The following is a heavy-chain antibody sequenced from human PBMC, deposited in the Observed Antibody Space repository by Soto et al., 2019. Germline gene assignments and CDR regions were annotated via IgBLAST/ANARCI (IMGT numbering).Heavy chain of an antibody. CDR1: GDSTRSGGYY. V-gene: IGHV4-31*03. CDR3: ARDRGGYGNLDS. CDR2: IYPSGTT. D-gene: IGHD6-19*01. J-gene: IGHJ4*02. Sequence: QVQLQESSPGLVKPSQTLSLSCTVSGDSTRSGGYYWTWIRQHPGKGPEWIGYIYPSGTTYYNPSLESRLIMSLDTSKNQFSLSLNSVTAADTAMYYCARDRGGYGNLDSWGQGTLVIVSS.